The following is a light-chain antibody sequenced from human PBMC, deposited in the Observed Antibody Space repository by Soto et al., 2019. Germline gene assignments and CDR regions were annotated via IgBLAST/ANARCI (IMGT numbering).Light chain of an antibody. CDR1: SSDVGSFNR. CDR3: YSYTGRSTWV. V-gene: IGLV2-18*02. Sequence: QSVLAQPPSVSGSPGQSVTISCTGTSSDVGSFNRVSWYQQTPGTAPKLMIYEVSSRPSGVPDRFSGSKSGNTASLTISGLQAEDEADYYCYSYTGRSTWVFGGGTQLTVL. CDR2: EVS. J-gene: IGLJ3*02.